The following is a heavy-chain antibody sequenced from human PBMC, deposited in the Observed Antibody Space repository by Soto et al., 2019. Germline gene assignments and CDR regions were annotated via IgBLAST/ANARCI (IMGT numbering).Heavy chain of an antibody. J-gene: IGHJ6*02. CDR3: ARTFDYYGMDV. Sequence: SETLSLTCAVSGYSIASGYYWAWIRQPLGKGLEWIGSIYHAGSVYYNPSLNSRVAVSLDTSKNHFSLKLTSVTAADTAVYYCARTFDYYGMDVWGQGTTVTVSS. V-gene: IGHV4-38-2*01. CDR1: GYSIASGYY. CDR2: IYHAGSV.